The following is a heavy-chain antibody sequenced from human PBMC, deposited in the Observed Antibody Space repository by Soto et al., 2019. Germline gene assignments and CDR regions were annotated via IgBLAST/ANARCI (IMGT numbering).Heavy chain of an antibody. Sequence: EVQLLESGGGLVQRGGSLRLYCAASGFTFSSYAMKWVRQAPGKGLEWVSLIGESGTPTYYADSVKGRFTISRDNSGNTLFLEMYSLRAEDTAVYYCARHIPGVRYYGMDVWCQGTTVTVSS. CDR2: IGESGTPT. J-gene: IGHJ6*02. CDR3: ARHIPGVRYYGMDV. CDR1: GFTFSSYA. D-gene: IGHD2-2*01. V-gene: IGHV3-23*01.